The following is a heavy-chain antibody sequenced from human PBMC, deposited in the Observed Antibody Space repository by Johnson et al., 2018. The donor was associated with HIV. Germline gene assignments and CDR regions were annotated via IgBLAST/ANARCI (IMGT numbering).Heavy chain of an antibody. Sequence: EVQLVESGGGLIQPGGSLRLSCAASGFTVSSNYMSWVRQAPGKGLEWVSEIYSGGSTYYADYVKGRFIISRDSSKNTLYLQMSSLRAEDTAVYYCAKSQDRSAYDYDFDIWGQGTMVTVSS. CDR2: IYSGGST. V-gene: IGHV3-53*01. CDR1: GFTVSSNY. J-gene: IGHJ3*02. D-gene: IGHD3-22*01. CDR3: AKSQDRSAYDYDFDI.